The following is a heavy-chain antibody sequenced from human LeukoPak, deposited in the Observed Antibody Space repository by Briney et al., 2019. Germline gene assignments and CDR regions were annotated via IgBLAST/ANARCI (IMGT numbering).Heavy chain of an antibody. D-gene: IGHD3-10*01. CDR3: ARVGPYGAFDI. Sequence: SQTLSLTCTVSGGSISSGTYSWSWIRQPPGKGLEWIGYIYHGGSTYYNPSLKSRVTITVDRSRNQFSLDLSSVTAADTAVYYCARVGPYGAFDIWGQGTMVTVSS. V-gene: IGHV4-30-2*01. CDR2: IYHGGST. CDR1: GGSISSGTYS. J-gene: IGHJ3*02.